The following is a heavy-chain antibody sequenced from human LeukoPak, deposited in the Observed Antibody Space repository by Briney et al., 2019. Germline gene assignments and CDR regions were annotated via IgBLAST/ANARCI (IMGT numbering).Heavy chain of an antibody. J-gene: IGHJ4*02. Sequence: GGSLRLSCAASGFTFDDYTMHWVRQAPGKGLEWVSRINSDGSSTNYADSVKGRFTISRDNAKNTLYLQMNSLRAEDTAVYYCARSSRGYNYGPYYFDYWGQGTLVTVSS. CDR1: GFTFDDYT. V-gene: IGHV3-74*01. D-gene: IGHD5-18*01. CDR2: INSDGSST. CDR3: ARSSRGYNYGPYYFDY.